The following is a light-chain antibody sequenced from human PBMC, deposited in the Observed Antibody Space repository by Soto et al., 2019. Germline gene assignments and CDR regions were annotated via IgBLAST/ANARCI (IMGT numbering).Light chain of an antibody. CDR1: SSNIGAGYD. J-gene: IGLJ2*01. V-gene: IGLV1-40*01. CDR2: GNS. CDR3: LSYDSRLSGVV. Sequence: QPVLTQPPSVSGAPGQRVTISCTGSSSNIGAGYDVHWYQQLPGTAPKLLIYGNSNRPSGVPDRFSGSKSGTSASLAITGLQAEDEADYYCLSYDSRLSGVVFGGGTKLTVL.